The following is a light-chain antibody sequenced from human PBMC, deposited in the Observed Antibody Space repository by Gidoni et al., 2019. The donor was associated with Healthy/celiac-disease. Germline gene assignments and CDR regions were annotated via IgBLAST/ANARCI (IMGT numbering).Light chain of an antibody. J-gene: IGLJ2*01. V-gene: IGLV2-14*01. Sequence: QSVLPQPASVSGSPGQSITISCTGTSSDVGGYNYVPWYQQHPGKAPKLMIYEVSNRPSGVSNRFSGSKSGNTASLTISGLQAEDEADYYCSSYTSSSTFVVFGGGTKLTVL. CDR3: SSYTSSSTFVV. CDR2: EVS. CDR1: SSDVGGYNY.